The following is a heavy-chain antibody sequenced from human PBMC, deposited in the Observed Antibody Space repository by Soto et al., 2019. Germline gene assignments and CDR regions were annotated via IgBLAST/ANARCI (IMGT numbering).Heavy chain of an antibody. CDR1: GFTFSSYS. CDR2: ISSSSSYI. V-gene: IGHV3-21*01. CDR3: ARDYYDSSGYPRYYFDY. D-gene: IGHD3-22*01. Sequence: PVGSLRLSCAASGFTFSSYSMNWVRQAPGKGLEWVSSISSSSSYIYYADSVKGRFTISRDNAKNSLYLQMNSLRAEDTAVYYCARDYYDSSGYPRYYFDYWGQGTLVTVSS. J-gene: IGHJ4*02.